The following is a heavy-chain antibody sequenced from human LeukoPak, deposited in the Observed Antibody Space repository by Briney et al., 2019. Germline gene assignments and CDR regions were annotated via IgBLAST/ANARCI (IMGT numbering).Heavy chain of an antibody. V-gene: IGHV4-39*01. D-gene: IGHD4-17*01. CDR2: IHYSGRT. Sequence: SETLSLTCTVSGGSIISRSHFWGWIRQPPGKGLEWIGSIHYSGRTDYKSSLKSRVTMSVDTSQNQFSLKLTSVTAADTAMYYYASHLFYGDNDGGSGFLEYWGQGRLVSVSS. J-gene: IGHJ4*02. CDR3: ASHLFYGDNDGGSGFLEY. CDR1: GGSIISRSHF.